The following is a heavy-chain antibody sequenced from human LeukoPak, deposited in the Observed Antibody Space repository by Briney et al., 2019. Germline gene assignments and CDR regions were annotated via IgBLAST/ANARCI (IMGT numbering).Heavy chain of an antibody. CDR1: GYSFTSYW. CDR2: IYPGDSDT. J-gene: IGHJ4*02. Sequence: GESLKISCKCSGYSFTSYWIGWVRQMPGKGLEWMGIIYPGDSDTRYSPSFQGQVTISVDRSISTAYLQWSSLKASNTAIYYCAKIDRQYCSRSSCYALDYWGQGTQVTVSS. CDR3: AKIDRQYCSRSSCYALDY. D-gene: IGHD2-2*01. V-gene: IGHV5-51*01.